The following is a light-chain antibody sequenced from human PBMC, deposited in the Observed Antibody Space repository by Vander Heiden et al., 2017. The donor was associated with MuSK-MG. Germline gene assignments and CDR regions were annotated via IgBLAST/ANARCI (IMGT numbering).Light chain of an antibody. CDR3: QQSDSTPYT. V-gene: IGKV1-39*01. Sequence: SASAGDRVTITCRASQTISSYLNWYQQKPGKAPKLLIYAASSLQSGVPSRFSGSGSGTDFTLTISSLQPEDFATYYCQQSDSTPYTFGQRTKVEIK. CDR1: QTISSY. CDR2: AAS. J-gene: IGKJ2*01.